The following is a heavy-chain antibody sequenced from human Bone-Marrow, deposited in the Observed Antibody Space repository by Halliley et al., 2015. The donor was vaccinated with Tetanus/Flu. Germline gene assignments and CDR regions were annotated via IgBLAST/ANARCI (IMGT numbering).Heavy chain of an antibody. CDR1: GFTFSSYG. D-gene: IGHD6-6*01. Sequence: AVSGFTFSSYGMHWVRQAPGKGLEWVAVISYDGSVKWYADSLKGRITISRDNSKNTLYLEMNSLRAEDTAVYYCASLAHSSSSGGGLDHWGQGTLVTVSS. V-gene: IGHV3-30*03. J-gene: IGHJ4*02. CDR3: ASLAHSSSSGGGLDH. CDR2: ISYDGSVK.